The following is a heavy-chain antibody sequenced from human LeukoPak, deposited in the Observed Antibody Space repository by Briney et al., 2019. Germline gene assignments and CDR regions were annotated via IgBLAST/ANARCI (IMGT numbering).Heavy chain of an antibody. CDR2: IWYDGSNK. D-gene: IGHD2-15*01. CDR1: GFTFSGYG. V-gene: IGHV3-33*01. Sequence: PGRSLRLSCAASGFTFSGYGMHWVRQAPGKGLEWVAVIWYDGSNKYYADSVKGRFTISRDNSKNTLYLQMNSLRAEDTAVYYCARDYCSGGSCYSPWFDPWGQGTLVTVSS. J-gene: IGHJ5*02. CDR3: ARDYCSGGSCYSPWFDP.